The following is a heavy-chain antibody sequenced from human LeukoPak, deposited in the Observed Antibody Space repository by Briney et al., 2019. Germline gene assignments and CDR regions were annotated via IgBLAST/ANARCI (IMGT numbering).Heavy chain of an antibody. J-gene: IGHJ4*02. D-gene: IGHD5-18*01. CDR1: GYTFTGYI. Sequence: GASVKVSCKASGYTFTGYIMHWVRQAPGQRLEWMGWINADNGNTKYSQKFQGRVTITRDTSTSTVYMELSSLRSEDTAVYYCARVRYSYGYDYWGQGTLVTVSS. CDR2: INADNGNT. CDR3: ARVRYSYGYDY. V-gene: IGHV1-3*01.